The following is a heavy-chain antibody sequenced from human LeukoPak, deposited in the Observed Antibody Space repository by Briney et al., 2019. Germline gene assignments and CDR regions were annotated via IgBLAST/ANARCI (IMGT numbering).Heavy chain of an antibody. J-gene: IGHJ4*02. CDR2: ISSSSSYT. D-gene: IGHD6-13*01. CDR3: ARLAAARDY. V-gene: IGHV3-11*06. CDR1: GFTFSDYY. Sequence: GGSLRLSCAASGFTFSDYYMSWIRQAPGKGLEWVSYISSSSSYTNYADSVKGRFTISRDNAKNSLYLQMNSLGAEDTAVYYCARLAAARDYWGQGTPVTVSS.